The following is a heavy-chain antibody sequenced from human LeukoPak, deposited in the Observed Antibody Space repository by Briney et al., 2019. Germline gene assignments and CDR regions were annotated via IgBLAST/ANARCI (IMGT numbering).Heavy chain of an antibody. V-gene: IGHV4-34*01. J-gene: IGHJ4*02. CDR1: GGSFSGYY. CDR2: INHSGST. CDR3: AGGYSGSYYDQYYFDY. D-gene: IGHD1-26*01. Sequence: TSETLSLTCAVYGGSFSGYYWSWIRQPPGKGLGWIGEINHSGSTNYNPSLKSRVTISVDTSKNQFSLKLSSVTAADTAVYYCAGGYSGSYYDQYYFDYWGQGTPVTISS.